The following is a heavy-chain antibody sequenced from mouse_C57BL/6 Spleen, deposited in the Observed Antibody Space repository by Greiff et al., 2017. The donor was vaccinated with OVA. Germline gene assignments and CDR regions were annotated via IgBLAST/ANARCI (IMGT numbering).Heavy chain of an antibody. D-gene: IGHD3-3*01. CDR3: VRHGDGYFDV. CDR1: GFSFNTYA. CDR2: IRSKSNNYAT. Sequence: EVKRVESGGGLVQPKGSLKLSCAASGFSFNTYAMNWVRQAPGKGLEWVARIRSKSNNYATYYADSVKDRFTISRDDSESMLYLQMNNLKTEDTAMYYCVRHGDGYFDVWGTGTTVTVSS. V-gene: IGHV10-1*01. J-gene: IGHJ1*03.